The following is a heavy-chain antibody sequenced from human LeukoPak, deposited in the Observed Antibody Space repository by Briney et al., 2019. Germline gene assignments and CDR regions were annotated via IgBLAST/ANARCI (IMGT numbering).Heavy chain of an antibody. CDR3: ARVASLSSSWYYYYYYMDV. J-gene: IGHJ6*03. D-gene: IGHD6-13*01. CDR2: INSDGSST. V-gene: IGHV3-74*01. Sequence: GGSLRLSCAASGFTFSSYWMHWVRRAPGKGLVWVSRINSDGSSTSYADSVKGRFTISRDNAKNTLYLQMNSLRAEDTAVYYCARVASLSSSWYYYYYYMDVWGKGTTVTVSS. CDR1: GFTFSSYW.